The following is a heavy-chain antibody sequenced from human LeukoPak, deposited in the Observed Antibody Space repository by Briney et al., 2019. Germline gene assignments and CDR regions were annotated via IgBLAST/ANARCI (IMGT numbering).Heavy chain of an antibody. Sequence: GGSLRLSCAASGFTFSSYAMHWVRQAPGKGLEWVGVISYDGSNKYYADSVKGRFAIARDNHQNTLYLQLNSLRAEDTAVYYCARDLRLRHSGSLSGGYWGQGTLVTVSS. D-gene: IGHD1-26*01. CDR3: ARDLRLRHSGSLSGGY. CDR2: ISYDGSNK. CDR1: GFTFSSYA. V-gene: IGHV3-30*09. J-gene: IGHJ4*02.